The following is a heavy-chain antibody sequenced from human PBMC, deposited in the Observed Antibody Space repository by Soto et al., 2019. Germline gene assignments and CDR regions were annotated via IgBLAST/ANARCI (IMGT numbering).Heavy chain of an antibody. J-gene: IGHJ3*02. CDR3: ARLNLGYCISTSCLGDAFDI. V-gene: IGHV5-51*01. D-gene: IGHD2-2*01. Sequence: RGESLKISCKGSGYSFTSYWIGWVRQMPGKGLEWMGIIYPGDSDTRYSPSFQGQVTISADKSISTAYLQWSSLKASDTAMYYCARLNLGYCISTSCLGDAFDIWGQGTMVTVSS. CDR1: GYSFTSYW. CDR2: IYPGDSDT.